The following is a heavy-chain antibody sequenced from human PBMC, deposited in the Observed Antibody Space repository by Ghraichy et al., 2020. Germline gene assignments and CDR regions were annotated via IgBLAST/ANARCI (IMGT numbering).Heavy chain of an antibody. CDR2: ISTYSGNT. CDR1: RSPVYTPV. J-gene: IGHJ4*02. D-gene: IGHD3-16*01. Sequence: ASVKVSCKIGRSPVYTPVTFLVRVSRLLLDKWMGWISTYSGNTNFAQKVQGRVFLTTDTSTSTAYMEVRSLTSDDTAVYYCARDPNSRYLGYYDSEPYFDHWCQGTPVSVS. V-gene: IGHV1-18*04. CDR3: ARDPNSRYLGYYDSEPYFDH.